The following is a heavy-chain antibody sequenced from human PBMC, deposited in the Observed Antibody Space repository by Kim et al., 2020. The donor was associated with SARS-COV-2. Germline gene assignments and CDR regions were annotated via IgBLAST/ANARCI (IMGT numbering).Heavy chain of an antibody. J-gene: IGHJ6*02. Sequence: GGSLRLSCAASGFTFSNAWMSWVRQAPGKGLEWVGRIKSKTDGGTTDYAAPVKGRFTISRDDSKNTLYLQMNSLKTEDTAVYYCTREDIVVVPAASRPYYYYGMDVWGQGTTVTVSS. CDR3: TREDIVVVPAASRPYYYYGMDV. D-gene: IGHD2-2*01. CDR1: GFTFSNAW. CDR2: IKSKTDGGTT. V-gene: IGHV3-15*01.